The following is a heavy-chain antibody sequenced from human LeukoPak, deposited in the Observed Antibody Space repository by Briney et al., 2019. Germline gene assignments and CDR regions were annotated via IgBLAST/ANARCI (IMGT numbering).Heavy chain of an antibody. CDR2: IWYDGSNK. D-gene: IGHD4-17*01. CDR1: GFTFSSYG. Sequence: LSGGSLRLSCAASGFTFSSYGMHWVRQAPGKGLEWVAVIWYDGSNKYYADSVKGRFTISRDNSKNTLYLQMNSLRAEDTAVYYCAREAGPFYGDSSYGMDVWGQGTTVTVSS. V-gene: IGHV3-33*01. J-gene: IGHJ6*02. CDR3: AREAGPFYGDSSYGMDV.